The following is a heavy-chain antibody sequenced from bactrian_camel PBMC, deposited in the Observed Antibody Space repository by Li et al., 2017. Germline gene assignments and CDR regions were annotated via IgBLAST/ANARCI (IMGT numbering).Heavy chain of an antibody. CDR3: RPIRFFAEHTGYRGAKMSLT. V-gene: IGHV3S31*01. Sequence: VQLVESGGGLVQPGGSLRLSCKVSGFTFSNHAMSWVRQAPGKAPEWVSAIRSDAAMTYYADSMKGRFTISRDNAKNTLYLQLNSLKLRTRPCITVRPIRFFAEHTGYRGAKMSLTGAREPRSPSP. J-gene: IGHJ4*01. CDR2: IRSDAAMT. D-gene: IGHD5*01. CDR1: GFTFSNHA.